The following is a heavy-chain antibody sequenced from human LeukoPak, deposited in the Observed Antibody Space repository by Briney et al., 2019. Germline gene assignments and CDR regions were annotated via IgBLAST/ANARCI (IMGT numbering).Heavy chain of an antibody. J-gene: IGHJ4*02. V-gene: IGHV3-11*04. Sequence: GGSLRLSCAASGFTFSDYYMSWMRQAPGKGLEWVSYISSSGSTIYYADAVKGRFTISRDNARNSLYLQMNSLRAEDTAVYYCAKGAYSAGYYSYFADWGQGTLVTVSS. D-gene: IGHD3-22*01. CDR2: ISSSGSTI. CDR1: GFTFSDYY. CDR3: AKGAYSAGYYSYFAD.